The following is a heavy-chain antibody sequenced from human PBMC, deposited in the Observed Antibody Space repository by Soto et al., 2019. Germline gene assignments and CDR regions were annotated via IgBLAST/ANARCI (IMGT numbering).Heavy chain of an antibody. CDR3: ARHRYSYGSYYFDY. CDR2: IYYSGTT. D-gene: IGHD5-18*01. CDR1: GGSINNYY. V-gene: IGHV4-59*08. J-gene: IGHJ4*02. Sequence: PSETLSLTCSVSGGSINNYYWSWIRQPPGKGLEWIGYIYYSGTTNYNPSLKSRVTISVDTSKNQFSLKLSSVTAADTAVYYCARHRYSYGSYYFDYWGQGTLVTAPQ.